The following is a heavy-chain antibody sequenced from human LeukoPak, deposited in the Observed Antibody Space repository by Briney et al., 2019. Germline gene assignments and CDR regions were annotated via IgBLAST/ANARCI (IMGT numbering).Heavy chain of an antibody. CDR2: FYYSGSN. V-gene: IGHV4-59*01. CDR3: ARVSPAVGAFDI. J-gene: IGHJ3*02. CDR1: GGSISSYY. Sequence: SETLSLTCTVSGGSISSYYWSWIRQPPGKGLEWIGYFYYSGSNNFNPSLKSRVTISGDTSKNQFSLKLSSVTAADTAIYYCARVSPAVGAFDIWGRGTMVTVSS. D-gene: IGHD6-13*01.